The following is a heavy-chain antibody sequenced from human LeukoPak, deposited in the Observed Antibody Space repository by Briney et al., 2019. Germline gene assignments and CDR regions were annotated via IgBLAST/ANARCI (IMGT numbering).Heavy chain of an antibody. CDR2: ISSSSSTI. D-gene: IGHD3-10*01. CDR1: GFTFSSYS. J-gene: IGHJ3*02. CDR3: ARCVMDVVRGVIITCAAFDI. Sequence: PGGSLRLSCAASGFTFSSYSMNWVRQAPGKGLEWVSFISSSSSTIYYADSVKGRFTISRDNARNSLYLQMNSLRAEDTAVYYCARCVMDVVRGVIITCAAFDIWGQGTMVTVSS. V-gene: IGHV3-48*01.